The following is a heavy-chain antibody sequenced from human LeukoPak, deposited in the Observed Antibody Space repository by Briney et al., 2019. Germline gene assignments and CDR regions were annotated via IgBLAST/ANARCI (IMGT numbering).Heavy chain of an antibody. CDR3: ARSTYSGSLSAHDGVWYFDL. J-gene: IGHJ2*01. CDR1: GGSISSYY. CDR2: IYYSGST. D-gene: IGHD1-26*01. Sequence: SETLSLTCTVSGGSISSYYWSWIRQPPGKGLEWIGFIYYSGSTNYKPSLKSRVTISVDTSKNQFSLKLSSVTAADTAVYYCARSTYSGSLSAHDGVWYFDLWGRGTLVTVSS. V-gene: IGHV4-59*01.